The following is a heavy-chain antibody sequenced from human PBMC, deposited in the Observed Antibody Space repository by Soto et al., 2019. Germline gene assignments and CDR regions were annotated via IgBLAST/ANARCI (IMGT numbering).Heavy chain of an antibody. Sequence: SETLSLTCAVYGGSFSGYYWSWIRQPPGKGLEWIGEINHSGSTNYNPSLKSRVTISVDTSKNQFSLKLSSVTAADTAVYYCARGITMVRGVTIRRPFDYWGQGTLVTVSS. V-gene: IGHV4-34*01. D-gene: IGHD3-10*01. J-gene: IGHJ4*02. CDR2: INHSGST. CDR1: GGSFSGYY. CDR3: ARGITMVRGVTIRRPFDY.